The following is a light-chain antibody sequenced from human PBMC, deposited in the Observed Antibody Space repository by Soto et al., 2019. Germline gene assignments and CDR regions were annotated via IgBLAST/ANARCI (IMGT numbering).Light chain of an antibody. J-gene: IGKJ3*01. CDR1: QSVGKS. Sequence: EIVLTQSPATLSLSPGERATLYCRASQSVGKSLAWYQHKPGRAPRLLLYSTSIRLPGVPARFSGSGSKSDFTLTISSLEPEDFAVYFCQQGSTWPVFTFGPGNTLDL. CDR3: QQGSTWPVFT. CDR2: STS. V-gene: IGKV3-11*01.